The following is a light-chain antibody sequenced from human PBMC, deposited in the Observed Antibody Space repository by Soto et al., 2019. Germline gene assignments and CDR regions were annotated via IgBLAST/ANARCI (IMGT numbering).Light chain of an antibody. Sequence: HSVLTXPASVSGSPGQSITISCTGTISDVGGYNFVSWYQQHPGKAPKLMIYEVSNRPSGVSNRFSGSKSGNTASLTISGLQAEDEADYYCSSYTSSTTLYVFGTGTKVTVL. J-gene: IGLJ1*01. CDR3: SSYTSSTTLYV. CDR2: EVS. CDR1: ISDVGGYNF. V-gene: IGLV2-14*01.